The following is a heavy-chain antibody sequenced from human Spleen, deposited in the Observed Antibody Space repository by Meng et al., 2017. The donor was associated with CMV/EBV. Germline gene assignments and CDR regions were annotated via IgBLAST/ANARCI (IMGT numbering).Heavy chain of an antibody. V-gene: IGHV1-2*02. CDR1: GYSFTDSY. CDR2: ANPYSGGT. CDR3: ARIRFGDGGVWGWFDP. Sequence: SGYSFTDSYTHWVPHSPGQGLEWMGLANPYSGGTNYAQRFQGRVTMTRDTSITTVYMELTRLRSDDTAVYYCARIRFGDGGVWGWFDPWGQGTLVTVSS. J-gene: IGHJ5*02. D-gene: IGHD3-16*01.